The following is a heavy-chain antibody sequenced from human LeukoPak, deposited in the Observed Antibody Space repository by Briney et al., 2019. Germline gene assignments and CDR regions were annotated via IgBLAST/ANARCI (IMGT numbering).Heavy chain of an antibody. Sequence: GGSLRLSCAASGFTFSSYGMHWVRQAPGKGLEWVAVISYDGSNKYYADSVKGRFTISRDNAKNSLYLQMNSLRAEDTAVYYCAGDLTELQWLVASYFDYWGQGTLVTVSS. CDR3: AGDLTELQWLVASYFDY. V-gene: IGHV3-30*03. D-gene: IGHD6-19*01. CDR1: GFTFSSYG. J-gene: IGHJ4*02. CDR2: ISYDGSNK.